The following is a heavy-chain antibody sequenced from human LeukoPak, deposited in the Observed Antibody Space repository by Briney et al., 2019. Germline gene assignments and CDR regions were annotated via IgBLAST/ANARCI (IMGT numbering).Heavy chain of an antibody. J-gene: IGHJ2*01. CDR3: ARSKLAGNMVWYFDL. Sequence: PSDTLSLTCTVSGGYISSYYWSWIRQPPGKGLEWMGYIYYSGSTNYNPSLKSRVTISVDTSKNQFSLKLSSVTAADTAVYYCARSKLAGNMVWYFDLWGRGTLVTVSS. CDR1: GGYISSYY. D-gene: IGHD6-19*01. V-gene: IGHV4-59*07. CDR2: IYYSGST.